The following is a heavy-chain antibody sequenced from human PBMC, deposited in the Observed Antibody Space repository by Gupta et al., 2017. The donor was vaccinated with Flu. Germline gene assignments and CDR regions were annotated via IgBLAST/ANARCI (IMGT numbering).Heavy chain of an antibody. CDR1: GGSISSGSYF. D-gene: IGHD6-13*01. CDR2: IFYSGST. J-gene: IGHJ3*01. Sequence: QLQLQESGPGLVKPSETLSLTCTVSGGSISSGSYFWVWIRQSPGKGLEYIGSIFYSGSTYYNPSLKSRVTISVDTAKNQFSLKLISVTAADTAVYYCARRVVVAAAEDFFDVWGQGTMVTVSS. CDR3: ARRVVVAAAEDFFDV. V-gene: IGHV4-39*01.